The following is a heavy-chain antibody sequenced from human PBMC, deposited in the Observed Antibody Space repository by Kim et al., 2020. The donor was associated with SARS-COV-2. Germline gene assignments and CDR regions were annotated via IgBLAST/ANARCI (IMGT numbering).Heavy chain of an antibody. Sequence: ASVKVSCKASGYTFTSYAMNWVRQAPGQGLEWMGWINTNTGNPTYAQRFTGRFVFSLDTSVSTAYLQISSLKAEDTAVYYCARDSTVTTSPYYYYYGMDVWGQGTTVTVSS. CDR2: INTNTGNP. CDR3: ARDSTVTTSPYYYYYGMDV. D-gene: IGHD4-17*01. V-gene: IGHV7-4-1*02. J-gene: IGHJ6*02. CDR1: GYTFTSYA.